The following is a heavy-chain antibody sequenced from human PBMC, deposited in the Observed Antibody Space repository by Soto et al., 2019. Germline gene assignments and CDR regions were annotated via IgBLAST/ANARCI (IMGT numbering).Heavy chain of an antibody. Sequence: GSLRLSCAASGFTFSGSAMHWVRQASGKGLEWVGRIRSKANSYATAYAASVKGRFTISRDDSKNTAYLQMNSLKTEDTAVYYCTLAVAGPNDYWGQGTLVTVSS. CDR2: IRSKANSYAT. J-gene: IGHJ4*02. D-gene: IGHD6-19*01. CDR1: GFTFSGSA. V-gene: IGHV3-73*01. CDR3: TLAVAGPNDY.